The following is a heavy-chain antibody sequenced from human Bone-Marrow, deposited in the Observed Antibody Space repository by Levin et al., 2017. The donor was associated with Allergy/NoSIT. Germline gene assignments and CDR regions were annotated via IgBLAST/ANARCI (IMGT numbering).Heavy chain of an antibody. J-gene: IGHJ4*02. V-gene: IGHV3-33*01. CDR2: IWFDGNKK. Sequence: GESLKISCAASGLTFSRYGMNWVRQAPGKGLEWVAFIWFDGNKKYYADSVKGRFTISRDNSKNTLYLQLNSLTAEDTAVYYCARGQWLAEIDYWGQGTLVTVSS. CDR1: GLTFSRYG. CDR3: ARGQWLAEIDY. D-gene: IGHD6-19*01.